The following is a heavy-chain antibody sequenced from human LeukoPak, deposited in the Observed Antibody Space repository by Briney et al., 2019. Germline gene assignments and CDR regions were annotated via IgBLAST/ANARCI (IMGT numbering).Heavy chain of an antibody. J-gene: IGHJ6*02. CDR3: AKDQSNYDILTGPRYGMDV. D-gene: IGHD3-9*01. CDR1: GFTFSSYG. CDR2: ISYDGSNK. V-gene: IGHV3-30*18. Sequence: GRSLRLSCAASGFTFSSYGMHWVRQAPGKGLEGVAVISYDGSNKYYADSVKGRFTISRDNSKNTLYLQMNSLRAEDTAVYYCAKDQSNYDILTGPRYGMDVWGQGTTVTVSS.